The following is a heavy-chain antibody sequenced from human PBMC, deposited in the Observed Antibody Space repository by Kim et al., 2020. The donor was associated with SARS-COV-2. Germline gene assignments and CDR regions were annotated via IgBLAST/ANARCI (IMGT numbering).Heavy chain of an antibody. CDR2: IYYSGST. CDR1: GGSISSYY. CDR3: ARHCPAAGTGDPYYYYGMDV. Sequence: SETLSLTCTVSGGSISSYYWSWIRQPPGKGLEWIGYIYYSGSTNYNPSLKSRVTISVDTSKNQFSLKLSSVTAADTAVYYCARHCPAAGTGDPYYYYGMDVWGQGTTVTVSS. J-gene: IGHJ6*02. V-gene: IGHV4-59*01. D-gene: IGHD6-13*01.